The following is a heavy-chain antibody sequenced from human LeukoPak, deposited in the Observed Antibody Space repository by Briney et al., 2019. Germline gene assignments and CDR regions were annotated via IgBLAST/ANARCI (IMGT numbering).Heavy chain of an antibody. Sequence: SVKVSCKASGGTFSSYAISWVRQAPGQGLEWMGRIIPILGIANYAQKFQGRVTITADKSTSTAYMELSSLRSEDTAVYYCTRDLSYGWFDPWGQGTLVTVSS. D-gene: IGHD4-17*01. CDR1: GGTFSSYA. V-gene: IGHV1-69*04. J-gene: IGHJ5*02. CDR2: IIPILGIA. CDR3: TRDLSYGWFDP.